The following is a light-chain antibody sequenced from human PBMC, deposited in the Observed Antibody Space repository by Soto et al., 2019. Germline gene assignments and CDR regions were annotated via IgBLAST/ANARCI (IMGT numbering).Light chain of an antibody. Sequence: EIVLTQSPGTLSLSPGERATLSCRASQSVSNNYLAWYQRKPGQAPRLLIYDASNRATGIPARFSGSGSGTDFTLTISSLEPEDFAVYYCQQRSNWPPITFGQGTRLEIK. J-gene: IGKJ5*01. CDR3: QQRSNWPPIT. CDR1: QSVSNNY. CDR2: DAS. V-gene: IGKV3-11*01.